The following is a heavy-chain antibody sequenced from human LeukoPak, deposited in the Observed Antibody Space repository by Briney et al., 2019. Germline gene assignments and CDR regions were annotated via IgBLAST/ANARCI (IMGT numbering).Heavy chain of an antibody. J-gene: IGHJ4*02. D-gene: IGHD5-18*01. CDR2: IYYSGST. V-gene: IGHV4-59*01. CDR3: ARVSEGFSYGYPYFDY. CDR1: GGSISSYY. Sequence: SGTLSLTCTVTGGSISSYYWSWIRQPPAKGLESIGYIYYSGSTNYNPSLKSRVTISVDTSKNQFSLKLSSVTAADTAVYYCARVSEGFSYGYPYFDYWGQGTLVTVSS.